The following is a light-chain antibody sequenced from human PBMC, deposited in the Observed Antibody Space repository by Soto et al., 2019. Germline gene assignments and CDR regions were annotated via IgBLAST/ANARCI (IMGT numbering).Light chain of an antibody. CDR1: SSDVGGYNY. CDR3: SSYAGTNTWV. CDR2: EVT. V-gene: IGLV2-11*01. J-gene: IGLJ3*02. Sequence: QSALTQPRSVSGSPGQSVTISCTGTSSDVGGYNYVSWYQQHPGKAPKLMIYEVTERPSGVPDRFSGSKSGNTASLTVSGLQAEDEADYYCSSYAGTNTWVFGGGTKVTVL.